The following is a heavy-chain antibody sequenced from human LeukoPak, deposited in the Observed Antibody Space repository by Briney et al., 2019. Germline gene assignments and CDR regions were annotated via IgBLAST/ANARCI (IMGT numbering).Heavy chain of an antibody. Sequence: GGSLRLSCAASGSTFSNYGMHWVRQAPGKGLEWVALIWYDGRTKFHADSVKGRFTISRDNSKNTLYLQMDSLRDEDTAVYYCAREWGRIAVAGGPGYWGQGSRVTVSS. V-gene: IGHV3-33*01. CDR1: GSTFSNYG. D-gene: IGHD6-19*01. CDR3: AREWGRIAVAGGPGY. J-gene: IGHJ4*02. CDR2: IWYDGRTK.